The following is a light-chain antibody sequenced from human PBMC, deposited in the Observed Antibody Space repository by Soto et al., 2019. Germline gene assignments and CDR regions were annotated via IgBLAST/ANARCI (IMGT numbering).Light chain of an antibody. CDR3: QQFGTSPLVT. Sequence: ELVLTQSPGTLSSSPGERATLSCRASQSVNTKYLAWYQQKPGQAPRLLIYGVSSRATGIPDRFSGSGSGTDFILTISRVEPEDFAVYYCQQFGTSPLVTFGPGTKVDIK. J-gene: IGKJ3*01. CDR1: QSVNTKY. V-gene: IGKV3-20*01. CDR2: GVS.